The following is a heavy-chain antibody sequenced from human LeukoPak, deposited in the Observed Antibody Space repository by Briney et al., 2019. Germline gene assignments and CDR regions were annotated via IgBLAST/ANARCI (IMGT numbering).Heavy chain of an antibody. Sequence: SQTLSLTCAISGDSVSSNNAAWIWIRQSPSRGLEWLGRTYYMSKWYTDYAVSVKGRITINPDTSKNQFSLQLNSVTPEDTAVYYCARGKYDDVAYWFDPWGQGTLVTVSS. CDR3: ARGKYDDVAYWFDP. CDR1: GDSVSSNNAA. J-gene: IGHJ5*02. V-gene: IGHV6-1*01. CDR2: TYYMSKWYT. D-gene: IGHD3-22*01.